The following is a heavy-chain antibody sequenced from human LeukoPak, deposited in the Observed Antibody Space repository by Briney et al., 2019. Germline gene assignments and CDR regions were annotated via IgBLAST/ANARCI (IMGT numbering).Heavy chain of an antibody. J-gene: IGHJ4*02. CDR3: ARESGYGDYSNLY. V-gene: IGHV4-34*01. D-gene: IGHD4-17*01. CDR2: INHSGST. Sequence: SETLSLTCAVYGGSFSGYYWSWIRQPPGKGLEWIGEINHSGSTNYNPSLKSRVTISVDTSKNQFSLKLSSVTAADTAVYYCARESGYGDYSNLYWGQGTLVTVSS. CDR1: GGSFSGYY.